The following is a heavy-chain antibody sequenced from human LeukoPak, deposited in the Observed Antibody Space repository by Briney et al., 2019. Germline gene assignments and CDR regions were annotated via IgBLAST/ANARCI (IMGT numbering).Heavy chain of an antibody. D-gene: IGHD6-13*01. V-gene: IGHV1-8*03. CDR2: MNPNSGNT. CDR1: GYTFTSYD. Sequence: ASVKVSCKASGYTFTSYDINWVRQATGQGLEWMGWMNPNSGNTGYAQKFQGRVTITRNTSISTAYMELSSLRSEDTAVYYCARVAGYSSSWYGHYYYYMDVWGKGTTVTVSS. J-gene: IGHJ6*03. CDR3: ARVAGYSSSWYGHYYYYMDV.